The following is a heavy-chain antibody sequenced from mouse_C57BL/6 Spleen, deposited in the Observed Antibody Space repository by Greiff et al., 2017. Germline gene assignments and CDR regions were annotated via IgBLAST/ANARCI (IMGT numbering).Heavy chain of an antibody. J-gene: IGHJ2*01. CDR2: IDPETGGT. Sequence: VQLQESGAELVRPGASVTLSCKASGYTFTDYEMHWVKQTPVHGLEWIGAIDPETGGTAYNQKFKGKAILTADKSSSTAYMELRSLSSEDSAVYYCTSSEYGSSWGYFDYWGQGTTLTVSS. V-gene: IGHV1-15*01. CDR3: TSSEYGSSWGYFDY. CDR1: GYTFTDYE. D-gene: IGHD1-1*01.